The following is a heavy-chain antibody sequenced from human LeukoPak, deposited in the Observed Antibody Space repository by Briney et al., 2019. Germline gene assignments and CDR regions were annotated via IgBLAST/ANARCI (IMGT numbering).Heavy chain of an antibody. D-gene: IGHD3-10*01. V-gene: IGHV5-51*01. CDR3: ARGSMVRGMAYYMDV. J-gene: IGHJ6*03. Sequence: SGESLKISCKGSGYSFTSYWIGWVRQMPGKGLEWMGIIYPGDSDTRYSPSFRGQVTISADKSISTAYLQWSSLKASDTAMYYCARGSMVRGMAYYMDVWGKGTTVTISS. CDR1: GYSFTSYW. CDR2: IYPGDSDT.